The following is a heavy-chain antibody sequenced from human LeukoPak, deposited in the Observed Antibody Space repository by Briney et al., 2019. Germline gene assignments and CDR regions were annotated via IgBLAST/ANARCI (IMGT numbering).Heavy chain of an antibody. V-gene: IGHV1-8*01. J-gene: IGHJ3*02. CDR1: GYTVTSYD. Sequence: GASVKVSCTASGYTVTSYDIDWVRQATGQGLEWMGWMNPNSGNTGYAQKFQGRVTMTRNTSISTAYMELSSLTSEDTAVYYCAREARRGVEVKAFDIWGQGTMVTVSS. CDR3: AREARRGVEVKAFDI. CDR2: MNPNSGNT. D-gene: IGHD1-1*01.